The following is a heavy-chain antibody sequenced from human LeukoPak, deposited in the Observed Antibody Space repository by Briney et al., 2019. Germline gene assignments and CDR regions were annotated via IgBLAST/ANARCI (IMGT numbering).Heavy chain of an antibody. CDR2: IYHSGST. CDR1: GVSITYSYW. Sequence: SETLSLTCAVSGVSITYSYWWTWVRQPPGKGLEWIGEIYHSGSTNYNSSLKSRVTMSVDKSKNQFSLMLSSVTAADTAVYYCTRGLRYYGSGSLSDNWFGPWGQGTLVIVSS. V-gene: IGHV4-4*02. CDR3: TRGLRYYGSGSLSDNWFGP. D-gene: IGHD3-10*01. J-gene: IGHJ5*02.